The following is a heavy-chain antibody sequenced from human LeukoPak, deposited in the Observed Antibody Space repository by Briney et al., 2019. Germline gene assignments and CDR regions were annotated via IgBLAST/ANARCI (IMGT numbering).Heavy chain of an antibody. Sequence: SETLSLTCTVSGGSISSSSYYWGWIRQPPEKGLEWIGSVYYSGSTYYSPSLKSRVTISVDTSKNQFSLKLSSVTAADTAVYYCARPGYYEYYYGMDVWGQGTTVTVSS. J-gene: IGHJ6*02. D-gene: IGHD3-22*01. CDR3: ARPGYYEYYYGMDV. CDR2: VYYSGST. CDR1: GGSISSSSYY. V-gene: IGHV4-39*01.